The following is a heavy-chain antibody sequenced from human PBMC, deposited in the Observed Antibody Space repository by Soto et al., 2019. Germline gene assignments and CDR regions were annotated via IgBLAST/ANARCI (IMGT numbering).Heavy chain of an antibody. CDR2: ISGSSSSI. CDR3: ARDPFGGGGSEWFDP. V-gene: IGHV3-21*01. J-gene: IGHJ5*02. Sequence: EVQLVESGGGLVKPGGSLRLSCAASGFTFSRSAMNWVRQAPGKGLEWVSCISGSSSSIYYAASVQGRFTISRDNGKNSLYLPMNGLRAGGTAVYYCARDPFGGGGSEWFDPWGQGTLVTVSS. CDR1: GFTFSRSA. D-gene: IGHD2-15*01.